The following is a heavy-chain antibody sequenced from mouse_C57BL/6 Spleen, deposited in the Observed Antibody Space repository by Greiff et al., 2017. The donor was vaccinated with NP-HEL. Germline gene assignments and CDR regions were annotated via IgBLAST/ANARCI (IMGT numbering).Heavy chain of an antibody. Sequence: VQLQQSVAELVRPGASVKLSCTASGFNIKNTYMHWVKQRPEQGLEWIGRIDPANGNTKYAPKFKGKAILTADKSSSTAYMELRSLTSEDSAVYYCTPRRTAQAWFAYWGQGTLVTVSA. CDR2: IDPANGNT. J-gene: IGHJ3*01. D-gene: IGHD3-2*02. CDR3: TPRRTAQAWFAY. CDR1: GFNIKNTY. V-gene: IGHV14-3*01.